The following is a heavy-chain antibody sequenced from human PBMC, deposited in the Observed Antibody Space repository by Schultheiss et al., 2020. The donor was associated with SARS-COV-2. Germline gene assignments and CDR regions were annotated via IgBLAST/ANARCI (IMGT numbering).Heavy chain of an antibody. CDR3: ARRRSDGNWWLET. D-gene: IGHD2-8*02. CDR2: IHDSGST. J-gene: IGHJ5*02. V-gene: IGHV4-59*08. CDR1: GVSISSYC. Sequence: GSLRLSCTVSGVSISSYCWNWIRQPPGKGLEWIGFIHDSGSTNYNPSLKSRVTISVDTSKNQFSLKLTSVIAADTAVYYCARRRSDGNWWLETWGQGTLVTVSS.